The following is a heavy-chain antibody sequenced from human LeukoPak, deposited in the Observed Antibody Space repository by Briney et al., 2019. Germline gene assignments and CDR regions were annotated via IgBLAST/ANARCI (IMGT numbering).Heavy chain of an antibody. CDR2: IFYSGIT. CDR1: GASIGSYY. CDR3: AREGTYDNSGYYDY. Sequence: KPSETLSLTCTVSGASIGSYYWSWIRQPPGKGLQWIGYIFYSGITNYNPSLRSRVTISVDTSKNQFSLKLSSVTAADTAVYYCAREGTYDNSGYYDYWGQGTLVTVSS. D-gene: IGHD3-22*01. V-gene: IGHV4-59*01. J-gene: IGHJ4*02.